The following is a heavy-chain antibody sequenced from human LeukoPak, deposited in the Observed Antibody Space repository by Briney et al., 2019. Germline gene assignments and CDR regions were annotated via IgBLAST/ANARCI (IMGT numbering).Heavy chain of an antibody. V-gene: IGHV3-23*01. CDR3: AHCSGGSCYFSGMDV. D-gene: IGHD2-15*01. J-gene: IGHJ6*02. CDR2: IRASDDTT. Sequence: GGSLRLSCEVFGFTFSTSAMSWVRQAPGKGLEWVSGIRASDDTTYYVDSVKGRFTVSRDNSKNTLYLQMNSLRAEDTAVYYCAHCSGGSCYFSGMDVWGQGTTVTVSS. CDR1: GFTFSTSA.